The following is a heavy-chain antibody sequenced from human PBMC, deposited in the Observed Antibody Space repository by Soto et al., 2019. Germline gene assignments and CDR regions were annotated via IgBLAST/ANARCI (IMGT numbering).Heavy chain of an antibody. CDR2: VYYTGST. D-gene: IGHD5-18*01. CDR3: ARHAPYTTHWPDFEY. V-gene: IGHV4-59*08. J-gene: IGHJ4*02. CDR1: GGSISSYY. Sequence: QVQLQESGPGLVKPSETLSLTCTVSGGSISSYYWSWIRQPPGKGLEWIGYVYYTGSTNYNPSLKSRVTMSVDTSKNQFSLKLNSVTAADTAMYYCARHAPYTTHWPDFEYWGQGTLVTVSS.